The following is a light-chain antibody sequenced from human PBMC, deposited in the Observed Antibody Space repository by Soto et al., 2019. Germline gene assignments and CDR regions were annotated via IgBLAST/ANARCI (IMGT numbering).Light chain of an antibody. CDR2: GAS. CDR3: QQYNNWPYT. Sequence: EIVMTQSPATLSVSPGERATLSCRASQSVSSNLAWYQQKPGQAPRLLIYGASTRATGIPARFSGSGSGTEFTLTISSLQSEEFAVYYCQQYNNWPYTVGQGTKLEIK. J-gene: IGKJ2*01. CDR1: QSVSSN. V-gene: IGKV3-15*01.